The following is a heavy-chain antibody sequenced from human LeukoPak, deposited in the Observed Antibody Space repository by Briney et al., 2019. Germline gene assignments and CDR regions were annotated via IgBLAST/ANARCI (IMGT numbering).Heavy chain of an antibody. Sequence: SETLSLTCTVSGGSISSYYWSWIRQPPGKGLEWIRYIYYSGSTNYNPSLKSRVTISVDTSKNQFSLKLSFATAADTAVYYCARGARDRSQWFDPWGQGTLVTVSS. CDR1: GGSISSYY. CDR3: ARGARDRSQWFDP. V-gene: IGHV4-59*01. CDR2: IYYSGST. J-gene: IGHJ5*02.